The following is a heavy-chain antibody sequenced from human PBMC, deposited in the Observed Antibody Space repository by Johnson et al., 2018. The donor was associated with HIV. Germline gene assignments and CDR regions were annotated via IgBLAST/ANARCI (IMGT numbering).Heavy chain of an antibody. Sequence: QVQLVESGGGLVKPGGSLRLSCAASGFIFSDYYMSWIRQATGKGLEWVSYISSSGNPIYYADSVKGRFTISRDNAKNSLYLQMNSLRAEDTAVYYCARDWVIGDAFDIWGQGTKVTVSS. CDR2: ISSSGNPI. V-gene: IGHV3-11*04. CDR1: GFIFSDYY. J-gene: IGHJ3*02. D-gene: IGHD2-21*01. CDR3: ARDWVIGDAFDI.